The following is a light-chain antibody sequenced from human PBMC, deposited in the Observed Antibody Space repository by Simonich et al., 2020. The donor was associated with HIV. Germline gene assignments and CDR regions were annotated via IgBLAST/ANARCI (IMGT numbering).Light chain of an antibody. CDR1: SSDVGGYNY. CDR3: SSYTSSSTLV. CDR2: DLS. J-gene: IGLJ2*01. V-gene: IGLV2-14*03. Sequence: QSALTQPASVSGSPGQSITISCTGTSSDVGGYNYVSWYQQHPGKAPKLMIYDLSNRPSCVSNRFSGSKSGNTASLTISGLQAEDEADYYCSSYTSSSTLVFGGGTKLTVL.